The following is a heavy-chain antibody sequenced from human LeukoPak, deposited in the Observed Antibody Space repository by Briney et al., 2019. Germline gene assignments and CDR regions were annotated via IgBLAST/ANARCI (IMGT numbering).Heavy chain of an antibody. CDR2: ISYDGSNK. V-gene: IGHV3-30-3*01. CDR3: ARGEQQLEGYFDY. Sequence: PGGSLRLSCAASGFTFSSYAMHWVRQAPGKGLEWVAVISYDGSNKYYADSVKGRFTISRDNSKNTLYLQMNSLRAEDTAAYYCARGEQQLEGYFDYWXXXTLVTVSS. J-gene: IGHJ4*01. D-gene: IGHD6-13*01. CDR1: GFTFSSYA.